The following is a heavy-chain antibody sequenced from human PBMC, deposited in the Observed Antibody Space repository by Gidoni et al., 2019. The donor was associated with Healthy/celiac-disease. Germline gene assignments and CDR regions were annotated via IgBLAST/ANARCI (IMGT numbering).Heavy chain of an antibody. V-gene: IGHV1-46*04. CDR1: GYTFTRYY. J-gene: IGHJ6*02. Sequence: QVQLVQSGAEVKKPGASVKVSCKASGYTFTRYYMHWVRQAPGQGLEWMGIINPSGGSTSYAQKLQGRVTMTRDTSTSTVYMELSSLRSEDTAVYYCARDFVVVPAAAHYYYYGMDVWGQGTTVTVSS. D-gene: IGHD2-2*01. CDR2: INPSGGST. CDR3: ARDFVVVPAAAHYYYYGMDV.